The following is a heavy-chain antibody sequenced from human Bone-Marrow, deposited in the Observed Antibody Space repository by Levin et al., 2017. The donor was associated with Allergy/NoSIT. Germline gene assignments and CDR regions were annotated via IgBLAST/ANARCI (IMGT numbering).Heavy chain of an antibody. Sequence: PSQTLSLTCAVYGGSFSGYYWSWIRQPPGKGLEWIGEINHSGSTNYNPSLKSRVTISVDTSKNQFSLKLSSVTAADTAVYYCARGLLRFDPWGQGTLVTVSS. CDR3: ARGLLRFDP. CDR2: INHSGST. V-gene: IGHV4-34*01. CDR1: GGSFSGYY. J-gene: IGHJ5*02.